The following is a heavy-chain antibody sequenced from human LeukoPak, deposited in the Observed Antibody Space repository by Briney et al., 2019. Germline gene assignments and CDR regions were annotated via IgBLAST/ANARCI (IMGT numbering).Heavy chain of an antibody. J-gene: IGHJ5*02. CDR2: IYYSGST. CDR1: GGSISSYY. V-gene: IGHV4-59*01. CDR3: AREYCSSTSCYSNWFDP. Sequence: PPETLSLTCTVSGGSISSYYWSWIRQPPGKGLEWIGYIYYSGSTNYNPSLKSRVTISVDTSKNQFSLKLSSVTAADTAVYYCAREYCSSTSCYSNWFDPWGQGTLVTVSS. D-gene: IGHD2-2*01.